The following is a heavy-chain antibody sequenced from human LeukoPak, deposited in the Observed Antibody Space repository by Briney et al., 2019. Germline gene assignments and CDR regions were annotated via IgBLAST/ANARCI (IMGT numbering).Heavy chain of an antibody. D-gene: IGHD2-2*01. CDR3: ARERGAGSSDAFDI. J-gene: IGHJ3*02. CDR1: GFTVSSNY. Sequence: GGSLRLSCAASGFTVSSNYMSWVRQAPGKGLEWVSVIYSGGSTYYADSVKGRFTISRDNSKNTLYFQMNSLRAEDTAVYSCARERGAGSSDAFDIWGQGTMVTVSS. CDR2: IYSGGST. V-gene: IGHV3-66*02.